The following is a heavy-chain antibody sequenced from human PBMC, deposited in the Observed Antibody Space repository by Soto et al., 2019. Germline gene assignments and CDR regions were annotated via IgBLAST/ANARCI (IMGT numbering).Heavy chain of an antibody. CDR2: ISAYNGNT. CDR1: GYTFTSYG. CDR3: ARGDIVVVVAATTHAFDI. V-gene: IGHV1-18*01. D-gene: IGHD2-15*01. Sequence: ASVKVSCKASGYTFTSYGISWVRQAPGQGLEWMGWISAYNGNTNYAQKLQGRVTMTTDTSTSTAYMELRSLRSDDTAVYYCARGDIVVVVAATTHAFDIWGQGTMVTVSS. J-gene: IGHJ3*02.